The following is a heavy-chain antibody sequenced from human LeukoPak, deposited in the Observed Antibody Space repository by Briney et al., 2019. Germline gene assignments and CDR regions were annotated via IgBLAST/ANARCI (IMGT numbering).Heavy chain of an antibody. J-gene: IGHJ6*02. CDR3: ARGPQTYYYYGMDV. CDR2: MNPNSGNT. V-gene: IGHV1-8*01. Sequence: ASVKVSCKASGYTFTSYDINWVRQATGQGLEWMGWMNPNSGNTGYAQKFQGRVTMTRNTSISTAYMELSSLRSEDTAVYYCARGPQTYYYYGMDVWGQGTTVTVSS. CDR1: GYTFTSYD.